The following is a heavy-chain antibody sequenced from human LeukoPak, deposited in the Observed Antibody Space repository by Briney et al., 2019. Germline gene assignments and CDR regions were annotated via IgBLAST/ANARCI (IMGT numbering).Heavy chain of an antibody. CDR2: IKQDGGQI. J-gene: IGHJ4*02. CDR3: ARLGARQMLEY. D-gene: IGHD4-17*01. CDR1: EFTFSSYW. V-gene: IGHV3-7*01. Sequence: GSLRLSCAASEFTFSSYWMSWVRQAPGKGLEWVANIKQDGGQIYYLESVKGRFAVSRDNAKNSLYLQMNSLRAEDTAVYYCARLGARQMLEYWGQGTLVTVSS.